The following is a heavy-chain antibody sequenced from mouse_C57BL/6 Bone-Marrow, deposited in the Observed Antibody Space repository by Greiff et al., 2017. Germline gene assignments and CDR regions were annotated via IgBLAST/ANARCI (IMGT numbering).Heavy chain of an antibody. D-gene: IGHD1-1*01. J-gene: IGHJ2*01. CDR3: AILPSYFDY. CDR1: GFTFSSSA. V-gene: IGHV5-4*03. CDR2: ISDGGSYT. Sequence: EVKLVESGGGLVKPGGSLKISCEASGFTFSSSAMCWVRQTPGQRLEWVANISDGGSYTYYPDNVKGRFTISRDNAKNNLYLQMSHMKSEDTAMYYCAILPSYFDYWGQGTTLTVSS.